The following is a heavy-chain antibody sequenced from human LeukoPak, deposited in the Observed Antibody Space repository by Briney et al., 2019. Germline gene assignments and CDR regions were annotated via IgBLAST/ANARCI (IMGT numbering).Heavy chain of an antibody. D-gene: IGHD3-3*01. Sequence: SETLSLTCTVSGGSISSYYWSWIRQPAGKGLEWIGRIYTSGSTNYNPSLKSRVTMSVDTSKNQFSPKLSSVTAADTAVYYCARGPYYDFWSGYYKAIYYYYGMDVWGQGTTVTVSS. CDR3: ARGPYYDFWSGYYKAIYYYYGMDV. J-gene: IGHJ6*02. CDR1: GGSISSYY. V-gene: IGHV4-4*07. CDR2: IYTSGST.